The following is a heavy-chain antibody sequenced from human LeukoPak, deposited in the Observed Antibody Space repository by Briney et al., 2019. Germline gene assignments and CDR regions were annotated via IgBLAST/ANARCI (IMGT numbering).Heavy chain of an antibody. J-gene: IGHJ4*02. CDR3: ARQRNSGYVYLDY. V-gene: IGHV4-59*08. CDR2: ISYSGDT. CDR1: GGSISSYY. D-gene: IGHD5-12*01. Sequence: SETLSLTCTVSGGSISSYYWSWIRQPPGKGLEWIGYISYSGDTNYNPSLKSRVTISVDTSKKQFSLKVSSVTAADTAVYYCARQRNSGYVYLDYWGQGTLVTVSS.